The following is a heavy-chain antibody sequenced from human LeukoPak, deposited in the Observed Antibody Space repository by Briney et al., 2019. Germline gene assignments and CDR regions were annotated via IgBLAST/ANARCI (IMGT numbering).Heavy chain of an antibody. Sequence: VGSLRLSCAASGFIFGVYKFQWVRQALGKGLEWVTVVSSDGRATFYAESVKGRFTIARDDSENTLSLQMNSLRLEDTAVYYCAREGAVGSPRENALDIRGQGIVVTVSS. V-gene: IGHV3-30*04. CDR3: AREGAVGSPRENALDI. J-gene: IGHJ3*02. CDR1: GFIFGVYK. CDR2: VSSDGRAT. D-gene: IGHD1-26*01.